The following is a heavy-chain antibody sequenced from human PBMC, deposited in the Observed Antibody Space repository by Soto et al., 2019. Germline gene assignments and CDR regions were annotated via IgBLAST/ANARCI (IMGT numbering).Heavy chain of an antibody. CDR2: IIQSGET. J-gene: IGHJ4*02. CDR1: GFTFSTYT. V-gene: IGHV3-23*01. CDR3: AKDLQPDGRWPFDH. D-gene: IGHD2-2*01. Sequence: ESGGGLVPSEGSLRLTCAASGFTFSTYTMRWVRPAPGEGLEWVSGIIQSGETFYADSVKGRFTISRDNSNNMLYLQIHSLRVDDTAVYYCAKDLQPDGRWPFDHWGQGTLVTVSS.